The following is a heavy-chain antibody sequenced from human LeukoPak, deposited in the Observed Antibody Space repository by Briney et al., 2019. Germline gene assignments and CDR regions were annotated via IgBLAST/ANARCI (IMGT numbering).Heavy chain of an antibody. V-gene: IGHV4-61*01. CDR3: AREGIYGDYRH. CDR1: GGSLSSSSYY. D-gene: IGHD4-17*01. Sequence: PSETLSLTCSVSGGSLSSSSYYWSWIRQPPGKGLEWIGYIYYSGSTNYNPSLKSRVTISVYTSKNQFSLKLSSVTAADTAVYYCAREGIYGDYRHWGQGTLVTVSS. CDR2: IYYSGST. J-gene: IGHJ4*02.